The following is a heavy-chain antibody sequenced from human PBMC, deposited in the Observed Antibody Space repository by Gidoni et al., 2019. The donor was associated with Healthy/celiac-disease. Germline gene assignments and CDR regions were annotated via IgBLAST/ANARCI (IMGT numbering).Heavy chain of an antibody. D-gene: IGHD6-13*01. CDR1: GYTFTSYY. V-gene: IGHV1-46*03. CDR3: ARDGIAAAGADAFDI. J-gene: IGHJ3*02. CDR2: INPSGGST. Sequence: QVQLVQSGAEVKKPGASVTVSCKASGYTFTSYYMHWVRQAPGQGLEWMGIINPSGGSTSYAQKFQGRVTMTRDTSTSTVYMELSSLRSEDTAVYYCARDGIAAAGADAFDIWGQGTMVTVSS.